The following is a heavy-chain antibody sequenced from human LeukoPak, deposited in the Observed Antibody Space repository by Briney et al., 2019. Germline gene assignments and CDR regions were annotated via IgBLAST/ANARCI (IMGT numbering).Heavy chain of an antibody. V-gene: IGHV2-5*02. CDR2: IYWDDDK. D-gene: IGHD6-19*01. Sequence: SGPTLVNPTQTLTLTCTFSGFSLTTSGVGVGWIRQPPGKALEWLALIYWDDDKRYSPSLKTRLTITRDTSKNQVFLTMTNMDPVDTATYYCAHRPYSNGWYYFDYWGQGTLVTVSS. CDR3: AHRPYSNGWYYFDY. J-gene: IGHJ4*02. CDR1: GFSLTTSGVG.